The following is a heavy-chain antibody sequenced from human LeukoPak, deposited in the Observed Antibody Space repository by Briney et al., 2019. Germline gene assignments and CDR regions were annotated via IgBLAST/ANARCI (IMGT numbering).Heavy chain of an antibody. CDR2: MYYSGST. Sequence: SETLSLTCTVSGGSISSSSYHWGWIRQPPGKGLEWIGNMYYSGSTYYNPSLKSRVTLSVDTSKNQFSLKMGSVSAADTALYYCARLYASTLYFDYWGQGTLVTVSS. J-gene: IGHJ4*02. CDR1: GGSISSSSYH. D-gene: IGHD2-8*01. V-gene: IGHV4-39*01. CDR3: ARLYASTLYFDY.